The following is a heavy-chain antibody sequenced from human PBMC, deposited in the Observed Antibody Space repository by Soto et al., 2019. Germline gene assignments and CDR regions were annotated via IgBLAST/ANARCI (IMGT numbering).Heavy chain of an antibody. CDR3: ARSFGHGFDAT. V-gene: IGHV1-24*01. CDR2: FDPENGQT. Sequence: ATLKVSCKVSGYTLTELSMHWVRLAPGKGLEWMGGFDPENGQTIYAQKFQGRVTMTEDTSTDTAYLELSSLRSEDTAVYYCARSFGHGFDATGGQGILVTVSS. CDR1: GYTLTELS. D-gene: IGHD3-10*01. J-gene: IGHJ4*02.